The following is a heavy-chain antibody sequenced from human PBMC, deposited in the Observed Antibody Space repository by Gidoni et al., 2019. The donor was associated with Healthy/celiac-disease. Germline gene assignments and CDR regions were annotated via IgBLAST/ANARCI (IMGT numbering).Heavy chain of an antibody. J-gene: IGHJ4*02. CDR1: GFTVSSNY. D-gene: IGHD5-12*01. V-gene: IGHV3-53*01. CDR2: IYSGGST. Sequence: EVQLVASGGGLIQPGGSLRLSCAASGFTVSSNYMSWVLQAPGKGLEWVSVIYSGGSTYYADSVKGRFTISRDNSKNTLYLQMNSLRAEDTAVYYCARLGRDGYNIDTFDYWGQGTLVTVSS. CDR3: ARLGRDGYNIDTFDY.